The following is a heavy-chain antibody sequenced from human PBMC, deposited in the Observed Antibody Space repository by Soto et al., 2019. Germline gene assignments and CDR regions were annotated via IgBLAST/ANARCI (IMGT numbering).Heavy chain of an antibody. D-gene: IGHD5-18*01. V-gene: IGHV3-9*01. CDR3: ARKGSRIQLSSAPNYGMDV. CDR2: ITWNSGAI. CDR1: GFSIDEYA. Sequence: LRLSCAASGFSIDEYAMHWVRQGPGKGLEWVSSITWNSGAIQYADSVRGRFTISRDNAKNSVYLVMNSLRPEDTALYYCARKGSRIQLSSAPNYGMDVWGRGTTVTVSS. J-gene: IGHJ6*02.